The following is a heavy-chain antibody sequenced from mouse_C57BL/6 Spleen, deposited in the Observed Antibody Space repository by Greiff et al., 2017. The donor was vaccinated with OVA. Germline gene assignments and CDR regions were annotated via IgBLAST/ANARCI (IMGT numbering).Heavy chain of an antibody. J-gene: IGHJ3*01. V-gene: IGHV1-61*01. CDR2: IYPSDSET. D-gene: IGHD3-2*02. Sequence: QVQLQQPGAELVRPGSSVKLSCKASGYTFTSYWMDWVKQRPGQGLEWIGNIYPSDSETHYNQKFKDKATLTVDKSSSTAYMQLSSLTSEDSAVYYGARRTAQAVAYWGQGTLVTVSA. CDR1: GYTFTSYW. CDR3: ARRTAQAVAY.